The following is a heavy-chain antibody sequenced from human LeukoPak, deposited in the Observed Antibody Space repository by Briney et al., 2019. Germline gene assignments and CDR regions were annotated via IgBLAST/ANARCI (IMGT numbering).Heavy chain of an antibody. D-gene: IGHD6-19*01. V-gene: IGHV6-1*01. CDR1: GDSVSSNSAT. Sequence: SQTLSRTCAISGDSVSSNSATWNWIRQSPSRGLEWLGRTNYRSKWYYAYAVSVISRVTINPDTSKNQFSLQLNSVTPEDTAVYYGARASSSGWSFDYWGQGTLVTVSS. CDR3: ARASSSGWSFDY. J-gene: IGHJ4*02. CDR2: TNYRSKWYY.